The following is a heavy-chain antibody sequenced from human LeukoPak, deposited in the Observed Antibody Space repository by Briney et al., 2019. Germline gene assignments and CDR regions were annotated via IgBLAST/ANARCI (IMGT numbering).Heavy chain of an antibody. CDR1: GYTFTGYY. Sequence: ASVKVSCKASGYTFTGYYMHWVRQAPGQGLEWMGRINPNSGGTNYIQKFQGRVTMTRDTSISTAYMKLSRLRSDDTAVYYCARSYGSGSWWPRYYYYGMDVWGQGTTVTVSS. CDR2: INPNSGGT. V-gene: IGHV1-2*06. J-gene: IGHJ6*02. D-gene: IGHD3-10*01. CDR3: ARSYGSGSWWPRYYYYGMDV.